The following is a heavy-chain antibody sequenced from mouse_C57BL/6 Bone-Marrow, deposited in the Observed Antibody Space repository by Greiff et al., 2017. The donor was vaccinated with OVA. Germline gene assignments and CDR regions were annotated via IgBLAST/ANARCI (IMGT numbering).Heavy chain of an antibody. V-gene: IGHV14-2*01. J-gene: IGHJ1*03. CDR2: IDPGGGGT. CDR1: GFTIKDYY. Sequence: EVQLQQSGAELVKPGASVKLSCTASGFTIKDYYMHWVKQRTEQGLEWIGWIDPGGGGTKYAPKFQGKATITADTSSNTAYLQLSSLTSEDTAVYYCARAGLLRPYWYFDVWGTGTTVTVSS. CDR3: ARAGLLRPYWYFDV. D-gene: IGHD2-3*01.